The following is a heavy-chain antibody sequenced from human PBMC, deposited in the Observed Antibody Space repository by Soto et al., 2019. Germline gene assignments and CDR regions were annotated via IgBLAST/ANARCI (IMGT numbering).Heavy chain of an antibody. CDR2: IYYSGST. Sequence: SETLSLTCTVSGGSISSYYWSWIRQPPGKGLEWIGYIYYSGSTNYNPSLKSRVTISVDTSKNQFSLKLSSMTAADTPVYYCAEPSIAAPYYYGMGFWGQGTTGTVSS. J-gene: IGHJ6*02. D-gene: IGHD6-6*01. V-gene: IGHV4-59*01. CDR3: AEPSIAAPYYYGMGF. CDR1: GGSISSYY.